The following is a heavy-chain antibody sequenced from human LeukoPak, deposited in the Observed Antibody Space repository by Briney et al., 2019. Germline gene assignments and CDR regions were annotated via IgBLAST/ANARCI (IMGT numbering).Heavy chain of an antibody. J-gene: IGHJ3*02. CDR1: GGSISSYY. Sequence: PSETLSLTCTVSGGSISSYYWSWIRQPPGKGLEWIGYIYYSGSTNYNPSLKSRVTMSVDTSKNQFSLKLSSVTAADTAVYYCASLCGGDCYRAQDAFDIWGQGTMVTVSS. D-gene: IGHD2-21*01. V-gene: IGHV4-59*01. CDR2: IYYSGST. CDR3: ASLCGGDCYRAQDAFDI.